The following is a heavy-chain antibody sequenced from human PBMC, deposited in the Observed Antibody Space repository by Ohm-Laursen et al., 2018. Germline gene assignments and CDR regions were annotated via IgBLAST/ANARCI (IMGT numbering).Heavy chain of an antibody. CDR3: ARRGHAFDI. CDR1: GSAISNYY. Sequence: GTLSLTCTVSGSAISNYYWSGIRQPPGKGLEWIGYIYYSGTTNYNPSLKSRVTISLNTSKNQFSLKLSSVTAADTAVYYCARRGHAFDIWGQGTMVTVSS. J-gene: IGHJ3*02. CDR2: IYYSGTT. V-gene: IGHV4-59*01.